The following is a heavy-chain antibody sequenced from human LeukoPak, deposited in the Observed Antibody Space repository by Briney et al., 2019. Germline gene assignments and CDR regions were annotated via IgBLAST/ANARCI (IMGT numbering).Heavy chain of an antibody. V-gene: IGHV4-31*03. D-gene: IGHD2-2*01. CDR1: GGSFSSGGYY. CDR3: ARGGDIVVVPAADSAFLDY. J-gene: IGHJ4*02. Sequence: SQTLSLTCTVSGGSFSSGGYYWSWIRQHPGKGPEWIGYIYYSGSTYYNPSLKSRVTISVDTSKNQFSLKLSSVTAADTAVYYCARGGDIVVVPAADSAFLDYWGQGTLVTVSS. CDR2: IYYSGST.